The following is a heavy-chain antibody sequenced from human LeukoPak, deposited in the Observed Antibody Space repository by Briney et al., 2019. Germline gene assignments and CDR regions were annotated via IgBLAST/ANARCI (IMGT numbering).Heavy chain of an antibody. CDR3: ARDEGVSFDY. V-gene: IGHV3-21*01. CDR1: GFTFSAYN. CDR2: ISSSSNYI. Sequence: PGGSLRLSGAASGFTFSAYNMNWVRQAPGKGLEWVSCISSSSNYIYYADSVKGRFTISRDNAKNSLFLQMNSLRAEDTAVYYCARDEGVSFDYWGQGILVTVSS. J-gene: IGHJ4*02.